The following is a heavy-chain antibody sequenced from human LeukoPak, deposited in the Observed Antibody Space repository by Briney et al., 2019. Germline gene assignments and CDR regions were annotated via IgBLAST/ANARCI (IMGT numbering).Heavy chain of an antibody. V-gene: IGHV4-59*01. Sequence: PSETLSLTCTVSGGSISSYYWSWIRQAPGKGLEWIGYIQNSGSTNYNPSLKSRVTISVDTSRNQFSLRLSSVTAADTAVYYCARGYLMVDYWGQGTLVTVSS. CDR2: IQNSGST. CDR3: ARGYLMVDY. CDR1: GGSISSYY. J-gene: IGHJ4*02. D-gene: IGHD2-15*01.